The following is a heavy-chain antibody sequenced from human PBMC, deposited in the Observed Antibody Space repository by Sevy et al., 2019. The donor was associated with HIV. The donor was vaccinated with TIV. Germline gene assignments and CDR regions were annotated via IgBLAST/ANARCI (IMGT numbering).Heavy chain of an antibody. CDR2: IWYDGSNK. Sequence: GGSLRLSCAASGFTFSSYGMHWVRQAPGKGLEWVAIIWYDGSNKYYADSVKGRFTISRDNSKNTLYLQMNSLRAEDTAVYYCARDRENTAMVSYYYYGMDVWGQGTTVTVSS. D-gene: IGHD5-18*01. V-gene: IGHV3-33*01. J-gene: IGHJ6*02. CDR1: GFTFSSYG. CDR3: ARDRENTAMVSYYYYGMDV.